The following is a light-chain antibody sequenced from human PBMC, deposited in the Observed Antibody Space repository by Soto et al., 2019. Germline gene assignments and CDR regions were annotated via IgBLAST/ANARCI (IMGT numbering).Light chain of an antibody. CDR1: SGHSSHA. CDR2: LNSDGSH. V-gene: IGLV4-69*01. Sequence: QSVLTQSPSASASLGASVKLTCTLSSGHSSHAIAWHQQQPEKGPRYLMKLNSDGSHSKGDGIPDRFSGSSSGAERYLTISRLPSEDEADYYCQTWGTGIWVFGGGTKVTVL. CDR3: QTWGTGIWV. J-gene: IGLJ3*02.